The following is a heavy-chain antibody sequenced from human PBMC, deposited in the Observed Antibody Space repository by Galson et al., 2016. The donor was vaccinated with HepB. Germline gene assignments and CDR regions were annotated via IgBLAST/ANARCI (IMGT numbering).Heavy chain of an antibody. V-gene: IGHV3-21*01. CDR1: GFTFRTYT. D-gene: IGHD6-13*01. CDR3: ARERAAGGYLDAFDIWGQGTSARRNARTLCVRPMQGLGAEETAVYYGGGEGAAGVYLDAFDI. CDR2: ISGGSSYI. J-gene: IGHJ3*02. Sequence: SLRLSCAASGFTFRTYTMNWVRQAPGKGLDWVSAISGGSSYIFYADSVKGRFTISRDNAKNAVYLQMHSLRAEDTAVYYCARERAAGGYLDAFDIWGQGTSARRNARTLCVRPMQGLGAEETAVYYGGGEGAAGVYLDAFDIWGQGTMVTVSS.